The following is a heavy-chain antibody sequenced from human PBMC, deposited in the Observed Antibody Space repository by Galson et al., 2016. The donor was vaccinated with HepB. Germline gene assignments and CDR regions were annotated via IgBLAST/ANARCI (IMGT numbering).Heavy chain of an antibody. CDR2: INPNSGGA. J-gene: IGHJ6*04. CDR3: AGTDRYYYYGLGV. Sequence: SVKVSCKASGYTFTDYYIHWVRQAPGQGLEWMGCINPNSGGANYAQKFQGRVTMTRDTSISTAYMELSRLRSDDTAVYYCAGTDRYYYYGLGVWGKGTTVPVPS. CDR1: GYTFTDYY. V-gene: IGHV1-2*02. D-gene: IGHD3-16*02.